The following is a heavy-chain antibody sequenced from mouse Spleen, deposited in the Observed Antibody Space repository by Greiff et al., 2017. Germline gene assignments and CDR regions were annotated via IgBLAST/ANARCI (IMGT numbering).Heavy chain of an antibody. V-gene: IGHV1-81*01. D-gene: IGHD1-1*01. CDR3: ARYYYGSSYFDY. CDR1: GYTFTSYG. J-gene: IGHJ2*01. Sequence: QVQLKESGAELARPGASVKLSCKASGYTFTSYGTSWVKQRTGQGLEWIGEIYPRSGNTYYNEKFKGKATLTADKSSSTAYMELRSLTSEDSAVYFCARYYYGSSYFDYWGQGTTLTVSS. CDR2: IYPRSGNT.